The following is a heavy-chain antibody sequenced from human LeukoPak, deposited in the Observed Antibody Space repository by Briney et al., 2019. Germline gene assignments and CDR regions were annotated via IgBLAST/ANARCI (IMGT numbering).Heavy chain of an antibody. CDR1: GFTFSSYG. Sequence: GRSLRLSCAASGFTFSSYGMHWVRQAPGKGLEWVAVIWYDGSNKYYADSVKGRFTISRDNSKNTLYLQMNSLRAEDTAVYYCAREQGPLSSFDYWGQGTLVTVSS. D-gene: IGHD2/OR15-2a*01. V-gene: IGHV3-33*01. CDR2: IWYDGSNK. CDR3: AREQGPLSSFDY. J-gene: IGHJ4*02.